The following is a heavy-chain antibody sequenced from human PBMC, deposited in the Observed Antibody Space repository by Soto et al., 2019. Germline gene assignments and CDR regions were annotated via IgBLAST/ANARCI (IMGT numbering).Heavy chain of an antibody. Sequence: QVQLVQSGAEVKKPGASVKVSCKASGYSFTSYGISWVRQAPGQGLEWMGWISTYNGDTNYAQKLQGRLTMTTDTSTSTAYMELRSLRSDETAVYFCARDLNSASYYNYWGQGTLVTVSS. D-gene: IGHD1-26*01. CDR2: ISTYNGDT. CDR1: GYSFTSYG. J-gene: IGHJ4*02. V-gene: IGHV1-18*01. CDR3: ARDLNSASYYNY.